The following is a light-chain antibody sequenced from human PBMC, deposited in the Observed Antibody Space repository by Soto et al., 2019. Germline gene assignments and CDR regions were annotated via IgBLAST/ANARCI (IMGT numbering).Light chain of an antibody. CDR1: QSVSSY. CDR2: DAS. V-gene: IGKV3-11*01. J-gene: IGKJ1*01. Sequence: DIVLTQSPATLSLPPGERATLSCRASQSVSSYLAWYQQKPVQAPRLLIYDASDRAPGIPPRFTGRGSGTDFTLTNSSLEPEDFAVYFCPHRSNWPGTFGQGTKV. CDR3: PHRSNWPGT.